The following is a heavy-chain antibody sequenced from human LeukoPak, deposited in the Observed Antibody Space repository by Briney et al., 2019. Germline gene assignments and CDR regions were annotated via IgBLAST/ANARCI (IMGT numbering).Heavy chain of an antibody. CDR1: GGSISSGGYS. Sequence: PSETLSLTCAVSGGSISSGGYSWSWIRQPPGKGLEWIGYIYHSGSTYYNPSLKSRVTISVDTSKNQFSLKLSSVTAADTAVYYCLGIVVVPAASDYYYYGMDVWGQGTTVTVSS. J-gene: IGHJ6*02. CDR3: LGIVVVPAASDYYYYGMDV. D-gene: IGHD2-2*03. V-gene: IGHV4-30-2*05. CDR2: IYHSGST.